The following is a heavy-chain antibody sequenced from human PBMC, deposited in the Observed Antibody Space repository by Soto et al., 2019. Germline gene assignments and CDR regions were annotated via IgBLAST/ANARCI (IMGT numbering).Heavy chain of an antibody. V-gene: IGHV1-69*13. Sequence: SVKVSCKASGGTFSSYAISWVRQAPGQGLEWMGGIIPIFCTANYAQKFQGRVTITADESTSTAYMELSSLGSEDAAVYYCARAFVVVVAAPGYFDYWGQGTLVTVSS. D-gene: IGHD2-15*01. CDR1: GGTFSSYA. J-gene: IGHJ4*02. CDR3: ARAFVVVVAAPGYFDY. CDR2: IIPIFCTA.